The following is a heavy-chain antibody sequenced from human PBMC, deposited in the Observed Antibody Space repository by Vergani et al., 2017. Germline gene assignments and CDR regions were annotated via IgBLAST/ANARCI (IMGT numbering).Heavy chain of an antibody. V-gene: IGHV3-23*04. CDR3: AKFGSYSYYYYYYMDV. Sequence: EVQLVESGGGLVKPGGSLRLSCAASGFTFSSSAMSWVRQAPGKGLEWVSAISGSGGSTYYADSVKGRFTISRDNSKNTLYLQMNSLRAEDTAVYYCAKFGSYSYYYYYYMDVWGKGTTVTVSS. J-gene: IGHJ6*03. D-gene: IGHD1-26*01. CDR2: ISGSGGST. CDR1: GFTFSSSA.